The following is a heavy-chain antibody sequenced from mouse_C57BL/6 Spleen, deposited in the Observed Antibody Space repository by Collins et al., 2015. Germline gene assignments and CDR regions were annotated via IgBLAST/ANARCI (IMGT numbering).Heavy chain of an antibody. D-gene: IGHD4-1*01. Sequence: QVQLQQSGAELVKPGASVKISCKASGYAFSSCWMNWVKQRPGKGLEWIGQIYPGDGDTNYNGKFKGKATLTADKSSSTAYMQLSSLTSEDSAVYFCARSGGTGTWFAYWGQGTLVTVSA. V-gene: IGHV1-80*01. CDR3: ARSGGTGTWFAY. J-gene: IGHJ3*01. CDR1: GYAFSSCW. CDR2: IYPGDGDT.